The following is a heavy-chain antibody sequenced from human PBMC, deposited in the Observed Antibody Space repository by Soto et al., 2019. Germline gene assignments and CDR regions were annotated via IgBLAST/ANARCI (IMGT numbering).Heavy chain of an antibody. CDR1: GFTFISYY. D-gene: IGHD5-18*01. CDR2: IKQDGSEK. J-gene: IGHJ3*02. CDR3: ARDGYSAGFDI. Sequence: EVPLVESGGGLVQPGGSLRLSCAASGFTFISYYMSWVRQPPGKGLEWVANIKQDGSEKYYVDSVKGRFTISRDNAKNSLYLQLNRLRAEDKAVYYCARDGYSAGFDIWGQVTMLTVSS. V-gene: IGHV3-7*01.